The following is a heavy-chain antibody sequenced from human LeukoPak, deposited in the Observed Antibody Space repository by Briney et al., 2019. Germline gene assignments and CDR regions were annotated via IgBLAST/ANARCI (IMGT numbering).Heavy chain of an antibody. CDR2: IYYSGST. J-gene: IGHJ4*02. CDR3: ARQGGIAAEGYYLDY. CDR1: GGSISSSSYY. V-gene: IGHV4-39*01. Sequence: SETLSLTCTVSGGSISSSSYYWGWIRQPPGKGLEWIGSIYYSGSTYYNPSLKSRVTISVDTSKNQFSLKLSSVTAADTAVYYCARQGGIAAEGYYLDYWGQGTLVTVSS. D-gene: IGHD6-25*01.